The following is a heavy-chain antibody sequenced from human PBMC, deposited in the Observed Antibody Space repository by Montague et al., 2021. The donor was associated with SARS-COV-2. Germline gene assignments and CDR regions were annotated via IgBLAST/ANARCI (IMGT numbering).Heavy chain of an antibody. V-gene: IGHV3-21*01. CDR1: GFTFSKYR. D-gene: IGHD5/OR15-5a*01. Sequence: SLRLSCAASGFTFSKYRMNWVRQAPGKGLEWVSSISTSSLYIYYAASVKGRFTISRANAKNSLFLQMDSLRAEDTAVYYCARALSASYSVGGDSFDIWGQGTMVTVSS. CDR2: ISTSSLYI. J-gene: IGHJ3*02. CDR3: ARALSASYSVGGDSFDI.